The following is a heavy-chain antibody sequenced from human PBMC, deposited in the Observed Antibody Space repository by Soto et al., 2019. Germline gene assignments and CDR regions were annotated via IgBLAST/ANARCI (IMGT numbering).Heavy chain of an antibody. D-gene: IGHD3-16*01. CDR2: FVPLFGTT. CDR3: ATHGLGVSSPPYFDI. Sequence: QLVQSGSEVKKPGSSVKVSCQASGGTFSGYVVTWVRQAPGQGLEWMGEFVPLFGTTNYAQRFSGSITITAEESASTAYMELTTLISDDTAVYYCATHGLGVSSPPYFDIWGQGTLVTVSS. J-gene: IGHJ4*02. V-gene: IGHV1-69*01. CDR1: GGTFSGYV.